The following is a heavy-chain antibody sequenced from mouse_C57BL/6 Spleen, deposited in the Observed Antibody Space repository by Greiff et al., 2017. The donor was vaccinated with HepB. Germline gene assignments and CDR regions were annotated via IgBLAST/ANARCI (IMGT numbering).Heavy chain of an antibody. Sequence: VQLQQSGAELVKPGASVKISCKASGFAFSSYWMNWVKQRPGKGLEWIGQIYPGDGDTNYNGKFKGQATLTADKSSSTAYMQLSSLTSEDSAVYFCATAQATAYWGQGTLVTVSA. CDR3: ATAQATAY. CDR1: GFAFSSYW. J-gene: IGHJ3*01. CDR2: IYPGDGDT. D-gene: IGHD3-2*02. V-gene: IGHV1-80*01.